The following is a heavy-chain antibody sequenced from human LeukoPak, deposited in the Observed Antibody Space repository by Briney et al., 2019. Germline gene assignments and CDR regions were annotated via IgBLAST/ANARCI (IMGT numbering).Heavy chain of an antibody. V-gene: IGHV3-23*01. CDR1: GFTFSSYA. Sequence: PGGSLRLSCAASGFTFSSYAMSWVRQAPGKGLEWVSAISGSGGSIYYADSVKGRFTISRDNSKNTLYLQMNSLRAEDTAVYYCAKDVPDSSGNRGDYWGQGTLVTVSS. D-gene: IGHD3-22*01. CDR2: ISGSGGSI. CDR3: AKDVPDSSGNRGDY. J-gene: IGHJ4*02.